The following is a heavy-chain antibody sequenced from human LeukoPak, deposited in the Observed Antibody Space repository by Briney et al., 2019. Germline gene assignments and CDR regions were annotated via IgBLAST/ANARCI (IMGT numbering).Heavy chain of an antibody. J-gene: IGHJ3*02. Sequence: PSETLSLTCAVYGGSFSGYYWSWIRQPPGKGLEWIGEINHSGSTNYNPSLKSRVTISVDTSKNQFSLKLSSVTAADTAVYYCARDSQGGAFDIWGQGTMVTVSS. V-gene: IGHV4-34*01. D-gene: IGHD3-16*01. CDR1: GGSFSGYY. CDR2: INHSGST. CDR3: ARDSQGGAFDI.